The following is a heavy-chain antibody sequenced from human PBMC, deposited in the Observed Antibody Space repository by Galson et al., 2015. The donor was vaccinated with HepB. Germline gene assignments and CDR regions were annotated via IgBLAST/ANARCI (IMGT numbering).Heavy chain of an antibody. Sequence: SLRLSCAASGFIFRSYYMHWVRQVPGKGLVWVSRINSDGSSTNYADSVKGRFTISRDNAKNTLYLQLDSLRVEDTAVYYCAKDAPWGAYCTTTSCSGLDYWGQGTLVTVSS. J-gene: IGHJ4*02. D-gene: IGHD2-2*01. CDR2: INSDGSST. CDR3: AKDAPWGAYCTTTSCSGLDY. CDR1: GFIFRSYY. V-gene: IGHV3-74*01.